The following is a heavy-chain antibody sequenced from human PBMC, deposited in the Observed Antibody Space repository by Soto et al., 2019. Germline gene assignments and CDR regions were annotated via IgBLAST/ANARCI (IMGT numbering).Heavy chain of an antibody. CDR3: ARVAYYDILTGYSLYYMDV. J-gene: IGHJ6*03. Sequence: GGSLRLSCAASGFTFSSYSMNWVRQAPGKGLEWVSSISSSSSYIYYADSVKGRFTISRDNAKNSLYLQMNSLRAEDTAVYYCARVAYYDILTGYSLYYMDVWGNGTTVTVSS. D-gene: IGHD3-9*01. V-gene: IGHV3-21*01. CDR2: ISSSSSYI. CDR1: GFTFSSYS.